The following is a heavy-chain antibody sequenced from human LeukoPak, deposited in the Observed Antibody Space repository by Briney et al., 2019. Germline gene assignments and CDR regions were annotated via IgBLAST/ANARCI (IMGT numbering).Heavy chain of an antibody. CDR1: GGSINSFD. D-gene: IGHD6-19*01. Sequence: SETLSLTCTVSGGSINSFDWSCLPPPPGKGLVGFGYIGYSGSTNYNPTLKSRFTISVDTSKNQFSLKLSSVSAGDTAVYYYARRHGSGWYHIDYWGQGTLVTVSS. V-gene: IGHV4-59*08. CDR2: IGYSGST. CDR3: ARRHGSGWYHIDY. J-gene: IGHJ4*02.